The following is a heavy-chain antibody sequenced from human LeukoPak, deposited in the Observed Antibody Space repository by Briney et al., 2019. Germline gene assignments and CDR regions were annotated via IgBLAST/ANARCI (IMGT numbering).Heavy chain of an antibody. CDR2: INPNSGGT. D-gene: IGHD3-22*01. CDR1: GYTFTGYY. CDR3: ARMTYYYDSSGYWQNFDY. Sequence: GASVKVSCKASGYTFTGYYMHWVRQAPRQGLEWMGWINPNSGGTNYAQKFQGRVTMTRDTSISTAYMELSRLRSDDTAVYYCARMTYYYDSSGYWQNFDYWGQGTLVTVSS. J-gene: IGHJ4*02. V-gene: IGHV1-2*02.